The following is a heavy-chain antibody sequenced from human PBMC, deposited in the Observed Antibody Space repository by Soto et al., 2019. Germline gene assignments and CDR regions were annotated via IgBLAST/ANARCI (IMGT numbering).Heavy chain of an antibody. D-gene: IGHD3-3*01. CDR2: IIPIFGTA. J-gene: IGHJ2*01. CDR1: GGTFSSYA. CDR3: WRDGRYYDCWSGYSPPIGPGYFDL. V-gene: IGHV1-69*05. Sequence: QVQLVQSGAEVKKPGFSVKVSCKASGGTFSSYAISWVRQAPGQGLEWMGGIIPIFGTANYAQKFQGGVTSTSDESTSTAFRELSSLRSEDTAVYDCWRDGRYYDCWSGYSPPIGPGYFDLWARGTLVTVSS.